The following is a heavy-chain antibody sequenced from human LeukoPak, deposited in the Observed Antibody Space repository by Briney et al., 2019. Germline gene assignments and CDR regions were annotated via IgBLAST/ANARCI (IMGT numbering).Heavy chain of an antibody. CDR1: GGSISNYY. CDR2: INYSGST. Sequence: SETLSLTCTVSGGSISNYYWSWIRQPPGKGLEWIAYINYSGSTNYNPSLKSRVTISVDTSKNHFSLTLSSVTAADTAVYYCARAQAYCGGDCYLYYYYMDVWGKGTTVTVSS. V-gene: IGHV4-59*01. J-gene: IGHJ6*03. CDR3: ARAQAYCGGDCYLYYYYMDV. D-gene: IGHD2-21*02.